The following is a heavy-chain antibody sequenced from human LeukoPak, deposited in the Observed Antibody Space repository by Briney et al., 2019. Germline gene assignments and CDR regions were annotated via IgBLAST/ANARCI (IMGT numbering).Heavy chain of an antibody. Sequence: GGSLRLSCAASGFTFSSYAMSWVRQAPGKGLEWVSAISGSGGSTYYADSVKGRFTISRDNSKNTLYLQMNSLRAGDTAVYYCAKESSNTAMVSGSFDPWGQGTLVTVSS. V-gene: IGHV3-23*01. CDR3: AKESSNTAMVSGSFDP. CDR1: GFTFSSYA. CDR2: ISGSGGST. J-gene: IGHJ5*02. D-gene: IGHD5-18*01.